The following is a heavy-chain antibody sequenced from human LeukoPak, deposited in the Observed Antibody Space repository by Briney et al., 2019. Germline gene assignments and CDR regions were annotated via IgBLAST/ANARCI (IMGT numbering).Heavy chain of an antibody. J-gene: IGHJ5*02. Sequence: SVKVSCKASGGTFSSYAISWVRQAPGQGLEWMGGIIPIFGTANYAQKFQGRVTITADESTSTAYMELSRLRSDDTAVYYCARSVRDITMVRGTRYNWFDPWGQGTLVTVSS. CDR3: ARSVRDITMVRGTRYNWFDP. V-gene: IGHV1-69*13. CDR1: GGTFSSYA. D-gene: IGHD3-10*01. CDR2: IIPIFGTA.